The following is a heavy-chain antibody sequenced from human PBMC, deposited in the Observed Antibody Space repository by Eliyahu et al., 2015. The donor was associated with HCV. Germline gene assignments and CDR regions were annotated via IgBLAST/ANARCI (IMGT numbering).Heavy chain of an antibody. CDR1: GYTFTAYF. CDR3: ASEGSTTLQGYNWFDP. J-gene: IGHJ5*02. V-gene: IGHV1-2*02. D-gene: IGHD2-2*01. Sequence: QVQLVQSGAEVTKPGASVTVSCRASGYTFTAYFIHWVRQAPGQGLEWMGWINPKSGDTKYAQNFRGRVTMTRDTSISTAYMELSRLRSDDTAVYYCASEGSTTLQGYNWFDPWGQGTLVTVSS. CDR2: INPKSGDT.